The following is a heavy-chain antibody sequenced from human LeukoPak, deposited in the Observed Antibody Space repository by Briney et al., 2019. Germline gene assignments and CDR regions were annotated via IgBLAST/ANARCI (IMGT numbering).Heavy chain of an antibody. V-gene: IGHV3-23*01. CDR3: AKSLSGYYSNFDY. Sequence: GGSLRLPCAASAFTFSSYAMSWVRQAPGKGLDWVSTITPTGGNTFHADSVRGRFSISRDNSKNTLYLQMNSLRADDTALYYCAKSLSGYYSNFDYWGQGTLVTVSS. D-gene: IGHD3-22*01. CDR2: ITPTGGNT. CDR1: AFTFSSYA. J-gene: IGHJ4*02.